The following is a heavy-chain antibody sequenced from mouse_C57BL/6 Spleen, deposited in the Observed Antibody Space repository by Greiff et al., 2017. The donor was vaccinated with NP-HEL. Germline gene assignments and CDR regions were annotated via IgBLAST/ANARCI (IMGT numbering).Heavy chain of an antibody. CDR1: GFTFSDYG. CDR3: ERNHYGYDGAWFAY. CDR2: ISSGSSTI. V-gene: IGHV5-17*01. J-gene: IGHJ3*01. D-gene: IGHD2-2*01. Sequence: EVKLMESGGGLVKPGGSLKLSCAASGFTFSDYGMHWVRQAPEKGLEWVAYISSGSSTIYYADTVKGRFTISRDNAKNTLFLQMTSLRSEDTAMYYCERNHYGYDGAWFAYWGQGTLVTVSA.